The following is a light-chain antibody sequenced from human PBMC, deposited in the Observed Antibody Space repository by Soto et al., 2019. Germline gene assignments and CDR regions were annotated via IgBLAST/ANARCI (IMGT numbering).Light chain of an antibody. V-gene: IGLV2-8*01. CDR1: SSDVGGYNY. J-gene: IGLJ2*01. CDR2: DVS. Sequence: QSALTQPPSASGSPGQSVAISCTGTSSDVGGYNYVSWYQQHPGKAPKLMLYDVSERPSGVPDRFSGSKSGNTASLTVSGLQAEDEADYYCSSYAGNNNVVFGGGTTLTVL. CDR3: SSYAGNNNVV.